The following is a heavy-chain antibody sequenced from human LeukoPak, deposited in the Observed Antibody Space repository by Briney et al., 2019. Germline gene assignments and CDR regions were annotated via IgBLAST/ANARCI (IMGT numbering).Heavy chain of an antibody. J-gene: IGHJ3*02. CDR2: IPTSGST. D-gene: IGHD2-2*01. CDR3: ARDDDCSSTTCPWYAFDI. Sequence: SETLSLTCTVSGGSISSYYWTWIRQPAGKGLEWIGRIPTSGSTNYNPSLKSRVTMSVDTSKNQFSLKLYSVTAADTAVYYCARDDDCSSTTCPWYAFDIWGQGTMVTVSS. V-gene: IGHV4-4*07. CDR1: GGSISSYY.